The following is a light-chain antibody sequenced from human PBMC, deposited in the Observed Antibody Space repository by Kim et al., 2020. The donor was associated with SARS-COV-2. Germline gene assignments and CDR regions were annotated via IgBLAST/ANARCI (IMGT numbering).Light chain of an antibody. V-gene: IGLV3-9*01. Sequence: SEALGKTARITGGGNSIGSKNEHWYKRKPGQAPVLVIYRDTNRPSGIPERFSGSNSGNTATLTISRAQAGDEADYFCQVWDSSTVVFGGGTQLTVL. J-gene: IGLJ2*01. CDR3: QVWDSSTVV. CDR2: RDT. CDR1: SIGSKN.